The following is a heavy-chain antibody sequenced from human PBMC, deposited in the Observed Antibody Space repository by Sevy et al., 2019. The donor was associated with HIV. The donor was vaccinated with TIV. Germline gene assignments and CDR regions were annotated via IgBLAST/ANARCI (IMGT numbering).Heavy chain of an antibody. Sequence: SGPTLVNPTQTLTLTCTFSGFSLNAAGMGVGWIRQPPGKALEWLALICWDDDNRYSPSLQSRLTVTEDTTKLQVFLTMTNVDTMDTANYYCAHRRTYGNPFKYWGPGTLVTVSS. J-gene: IGHJ4*02. CDR3: AHRRTYGNPFKY. CDR1: GFSLNAAGMG. V-gene: IGHV2-5*02. D-gene: IGHD4-4*01. CDR2: ICWDDDN.